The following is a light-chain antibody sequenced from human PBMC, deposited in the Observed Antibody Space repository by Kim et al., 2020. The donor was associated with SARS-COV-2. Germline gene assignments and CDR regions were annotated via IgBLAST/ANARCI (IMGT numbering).Light chain of an antibody. Sequence: PGQTASITCSGDKWGDKYACWYQQKPGQSPVLVIYQDSKRPSGIPERFSGSNSGNTATLTISGTQAMDEADYYCQAWDSSTACVVFGGGTQLTVL. V-gene: IGLV3-1*01. CDR1: KWGDKY. J-gene: IGLJ2*01. CDR3: QAWDSSTACVV. CDR2: QDS.